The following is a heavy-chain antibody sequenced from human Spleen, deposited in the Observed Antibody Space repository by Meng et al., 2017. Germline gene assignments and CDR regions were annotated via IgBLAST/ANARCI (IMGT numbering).Heavy chain of an antibody. V-gene: IGHV4-4*02. CDR2: IYQSGST. D-gene: IGHD2-21*01. CDR3: ARNGAYCLDS. Sequence: QVQLQESGPGLVKPSGTLSLTCVVSGGSISSSNWWSWVRQPPGKGLQWIGEIYQSGSTSSYNPSLRSRVTMSLDTSRNQISLMLTSVTAADTAVYYCARNGAYCLDSWAQGTLVTVSS. J-gene: IGHJ4*02. CDR1: GGSISSSNW.